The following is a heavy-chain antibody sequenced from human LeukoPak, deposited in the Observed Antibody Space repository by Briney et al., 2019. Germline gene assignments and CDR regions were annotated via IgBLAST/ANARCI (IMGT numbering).Heavy chain of an antibody. V-gene: IGHV4-39*07. CDR1: GGSISSRSYY. Sequence: PSETLSLTCTVSGGSISSRSYYWGWIRQPPGKGLEWIGKISDSGSTYYSPSLRSRVTISIDMSKNQFSLKLSSVTAADTAVYYCARAGIMVRGVIVYWGQGTLVTVSS. J-gene: IGHJ4*02. D-gene: IGHD3-10*01. CDR2: ISDSGST. CDR3: ARAGIMVRGVIVY.